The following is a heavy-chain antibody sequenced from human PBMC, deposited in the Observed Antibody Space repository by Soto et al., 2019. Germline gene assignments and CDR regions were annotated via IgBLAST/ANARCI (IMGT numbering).Heavy chain of an antibody. J-gene: IGHJ6*03. CDR2: ISGSGGST. D-gene: IGHD4-4*01. CDR3: LQGSLKYYYYYMDV. CDR1: GFTFSSYA. V-gene: IGHV3-23*01. Sequence: GGSLRLSCAASGFTFSSYAMSWVRQAPGKGLEWVSAISGSGGSTYYADSVKGRFTISRDNSKNTLYLQMNSLRAKDTAVYYCLQGSLKYYYYYMDVWGKGTTVTVSS.